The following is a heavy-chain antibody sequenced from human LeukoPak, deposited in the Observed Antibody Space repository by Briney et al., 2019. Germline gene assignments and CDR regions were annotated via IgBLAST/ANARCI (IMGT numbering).Heavy chain of an antibody. CDR1: GYTFSNYW. J-gene: IGHJ4*02. CDR3: ARRDYGSGSYYGY. D-gene: IGHD3-10*01. CDR2: IYPGDSDT. V-gene: IGHV5-51*01. Sequence: GESLKISCKASGYTFSNYWIGWVRQMPGKGLEWMGIIYPGDSDTRYSPSFQGQVTISADKSISTAYLQWSSLKASDTAMYYCARRDYGSGSYYGYWGQGTLVTVSS.